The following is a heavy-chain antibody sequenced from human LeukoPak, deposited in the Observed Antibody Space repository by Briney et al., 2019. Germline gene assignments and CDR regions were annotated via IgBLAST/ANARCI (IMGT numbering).Heavy chain of an antibody. CDR3: ATYSTKNAREFES. V-gene: IGHV3-7*01. Sequence: ETLSLTCAVSGGSISSGGYSWSWIRQPPGKGLEWVANIKTDGSEKYYVDSVKGRFTISRDNAKNSLYLQMNSLRAEDTAVYYCATYSTKNAREFESWGQAPWSPSPQ. D-gene: IGHD2/OR15-2a*01. CDR2: IKTDGSEK. J-gene: IGHJ5*01. CDR1: GGSISSGGYS.